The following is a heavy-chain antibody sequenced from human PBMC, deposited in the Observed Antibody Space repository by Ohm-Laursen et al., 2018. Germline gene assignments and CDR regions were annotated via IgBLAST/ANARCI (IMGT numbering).Heavy chain of an antibody. Sequence: KFQGRVTMTRDTSTSTVYMELSSLRSEDTAVYYCARDLPPHYYDSSGYTGMDVWGQGTTVTVSS. D-gene: IGHD3-22*01. V-gene: IGHV1-46*01. J-gene: IGHJ6*02. CDR3: ARDLPPHYYDSSGYTGMDV.